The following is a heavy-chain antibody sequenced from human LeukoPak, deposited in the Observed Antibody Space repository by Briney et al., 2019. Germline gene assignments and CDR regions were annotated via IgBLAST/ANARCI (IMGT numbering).Heavy chain of an antibody. CDR1: GDSVSSKSAS. CDR2: TYSRSKWFN. V-gene: IGHV6-1*01. J-gene: IGHJ4*02. Sequence: SQTLSLTCAISGDSVSSKSASWNWIRQSPSRGLEWLGRTYSRSKWFNDYAVSVKSRITINPDTSKNQFSLHLSSVTPDDTAIYYCARGTGSLDYWGQGTLVTVSS. D-gene: IGHD1-26*01. CDR3: ARGTGSLDY.